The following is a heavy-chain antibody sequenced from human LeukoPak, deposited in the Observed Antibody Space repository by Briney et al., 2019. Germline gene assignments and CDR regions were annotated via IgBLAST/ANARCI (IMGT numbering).Heavy chain of an antibody. CDR2: IYYSGST. Sequence: PSETLSLTCTVSSGSISSSSYYWGWIRQPPGKGLEWIGSIYYSGSTYYNPSLKSRVTISVDTSKNQFPLKLSSVTAADTAVYYCAREKKTGTTRWFDPWGQGTLVTVSS. CDR1: SGSISSSSYY. D-gene: IGHD1-14*01. CDR3: AREKKTGTTRWFDP. J-gene: IGHJ5*02. V-gene: IGHV4-39*02.